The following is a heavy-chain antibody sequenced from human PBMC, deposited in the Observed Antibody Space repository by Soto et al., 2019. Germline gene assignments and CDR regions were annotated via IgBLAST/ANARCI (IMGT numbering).Heavy chain of an antibody. V-gene: IGHV3-66*01. D-gene: IGHD2-15*01. CDR3: ARDDVLWDGGRCYGVPLDV. CDR1: GFTVSSKY. J-gene: IGHJ6*03. Sequence: EVHLLESGGGLVQPGGSLRLSCAASGFTVSSKYMSWVRQAPGKGLEWVSLIQSGGPTYYADSVKGRFTISRDTSENTLHLQMDSLRAEDTAVYYCARDDVLWDGGRCYGVPLDVWGNATTVTVS. CDR2: IQSGGPT.